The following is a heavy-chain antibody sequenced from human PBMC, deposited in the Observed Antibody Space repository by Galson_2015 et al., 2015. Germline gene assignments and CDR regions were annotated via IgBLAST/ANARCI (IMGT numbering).Heavy chain of an antibody. D-gene: IGHD4-23*01. CDR1: GFRFDVYA. V-gene: IGHV3-9*01. CDR3: ARDGNSSSAAYYHRIDA. J-gene: IGHJ6*02. Sequence: SLRLSCAASGFRFDVYAMHWVRQAPGKGLEWISSISWSSGSIGYADSVKGRFTISRDNAKNSLYLEMNSLRTGDTALYYCARDGNSSSAAYYHRIDALGQGTTVSVSS. CDR2: ISWSSGSI.